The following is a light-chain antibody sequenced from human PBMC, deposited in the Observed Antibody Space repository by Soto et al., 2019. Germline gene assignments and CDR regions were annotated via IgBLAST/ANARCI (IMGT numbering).Light chain of an antibody. Sequence: DIQMTQSPSSLSASSGDRVTITCRASENIRTYLNCYQQKPGKAPEVLIYAASKLQSGVPLRFSGTGSGTDFTLNITRLQPEDFATYYCQQTFGTPRTFSQGTKVDI. CDR1: ENIRTY. V-gene: IGKV1-39*01. CDR2: AAS. J-gene: IGKJ1*01. CDR3: QQTFGTPRT.